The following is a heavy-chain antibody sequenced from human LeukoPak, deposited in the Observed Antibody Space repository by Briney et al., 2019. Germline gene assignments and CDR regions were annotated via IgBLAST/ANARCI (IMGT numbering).Heavy chain of an antibody. CDR2: INHSGST. CDR1: GGSFSGYY. CDR3: ARGRVTMVRGSAMDV. V-gene: IGHV4-34*01. D-gene: IGHD3-10*01. Sequence: SETLSLTCAVYGGSFSGYYWSWICQPPGKGLEWIGEINHSGSTNYNPSLKSRVTISVDTSKNQFSLKLSSVTAADTAVYYCARGRVTMVRGSAMDVWGKGTTVTVSS. J-gene: IGHJ6*04.